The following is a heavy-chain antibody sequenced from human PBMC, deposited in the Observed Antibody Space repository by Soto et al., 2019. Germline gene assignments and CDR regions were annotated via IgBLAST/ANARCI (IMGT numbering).Heavy chain of an antibody. V-gene: IGHV4-31*03. Sequence: KPSETLSLTCTVSGGSISSGGYYWSWIRQHPGKGLEWIGYIYYSGSTYYNPSLKSRVTISVDTSKNQFSLKLSSVTAADTAVYYCARDQHAYYYDSSGFDAFDIWGQGTMVTVSS. J-gene: IGHJ3*02. CDR3: ARDQHAYYYDSSGFDAFDI. CDR1: GGSISSGGYY. D-gene: IGHD3-22*01. CDR2: IYYSGST.